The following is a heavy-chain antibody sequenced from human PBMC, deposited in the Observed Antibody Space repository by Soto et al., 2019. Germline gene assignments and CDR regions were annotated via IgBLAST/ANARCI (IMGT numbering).Heavy chain of an antibody. CDR3: ARSYCTNGVCYKSYYYGMDV. V-gene: IGHV1-69*13. D-gene: IGHD2-8*01. J-gene: IGHJ6*02. CDR2: IIPIFGTA. CDR1: GGTSSSYA. Sequence: SVKVSCKASGGTSSSYAISWVRQAPGQGLEWMGGIIPIFGTANYAQKFQGRVTITADESTSTAYMELSSLRSEDTAVYYCARSYCTNGVCYKSYYYGMDVWGQGTTVTVSS.